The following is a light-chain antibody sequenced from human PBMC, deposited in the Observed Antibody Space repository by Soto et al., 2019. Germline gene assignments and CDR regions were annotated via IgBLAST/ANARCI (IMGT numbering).Light chain of an antibody. CDR2: GAS. CDR1: QSVSSSY. Sequence: EIVLTQSPGTLSLSPGERATLSCRASQSVSSSYLAWYQQKPRQPPMLLIYGASSRATGISDRFSGSGSGTDFTLTISRLEPDDFSVYYCHQYGSSPPYTFGQGTKLEIK. J-gene: IGKJ2*01. CDR3: HQYGSSPPYT. V-gene: IGKV3-20*01.